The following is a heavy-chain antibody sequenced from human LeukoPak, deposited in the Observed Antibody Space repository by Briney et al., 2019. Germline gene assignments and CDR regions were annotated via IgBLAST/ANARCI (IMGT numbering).Heavy chain of an antibody. J-gene: IGHJ4*02. CDR2: ISSISSYI. CDR1: GFTFSSYS. V-gene: IGHV3-21*01. D-gene: IGHD3-3*01. CDR3: GTGYYDFWFFNY. Sequence: GGSLRLSCAASGFTFSSYSMNWVRQAPGKGLEWVSSISSISSYIYYADSVKGRFTISRDDAKNSLYLQMNSLRAEDTAVYYCGTGYYDFWFFNYWGQGTLVTVSS.